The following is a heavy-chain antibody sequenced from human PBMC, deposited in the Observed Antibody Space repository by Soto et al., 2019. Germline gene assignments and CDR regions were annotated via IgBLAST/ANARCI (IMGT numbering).Heavy chain of an antibody. D-gene: IGHD3-22*01. CDR1: GYSFTSYW. V-gene: IGHV5-51*01. CDR2: IYPGDSDT. Sequence: GESLKISCKGSGYSFTSYWIGWVRQMPGQGLEWMGIIYPGDSDTRYSPSFQGQVTISADKSISTAYLQWSSLKASDTAMYHCARPDYDSSGPPQSAFDIWGQGVMVTVSS. J-gene: IGHJ3*02. CDR3: ARPDYDSSGPPQSAFDI.